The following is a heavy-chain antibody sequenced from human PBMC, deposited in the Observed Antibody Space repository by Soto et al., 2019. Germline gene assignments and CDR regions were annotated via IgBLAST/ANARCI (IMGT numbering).Heavy chain of an antibody. CDR3: ATSDRAAPEFDH. CDR1: GYTLTELS. Sequence: ASVKVSCKVSGYTLTELSMHWVRQAPGKGLEWMGGFDPEDGETIYAQKFQGRVTMTEDTSTDTAYMELSSLRSEDTAVYYCATSDRAAPEFDHWGQGTLVTVSS. CDR2: FDPEDGET. J-gene: IGHJ4*02. V-gene: IGHV1-24*01.